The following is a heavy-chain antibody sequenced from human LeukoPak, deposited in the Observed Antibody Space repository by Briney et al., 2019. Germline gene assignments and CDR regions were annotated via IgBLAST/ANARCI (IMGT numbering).Heavy chain of an antibody. Sequence: ASVKVSCKASGYTFTNYDITWVRQATGQGLEWMGWMNPDSGNTGCVQKFQGRVIMTRNTSISTAYMELGSLRSEDTAVYYCASSRGYWGQGTLVTVSS. J-gene: IGHJ4*02. D-gene: IGHD1-1*01. CDR1: GYTFTNYD. CDR3: ASSRGY. CDR2: MNPDSGNT. V-gene: IGHV1-8*01.